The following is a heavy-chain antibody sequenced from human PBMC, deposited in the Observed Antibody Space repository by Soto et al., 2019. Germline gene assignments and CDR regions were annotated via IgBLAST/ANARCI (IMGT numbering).Heavy chain of an antibody. V-gene: IGHV4-34*01. Sequence: PSETLSLTCAVYGGSFSGYYWSWIRQPPGKGLEWIGEINHSGSTNYNPSLKSRVTISVDTSKNQFSLKLSSVTAADTAVYYCARVKGITMVRGPPSHFDPWGQGTLVTVSS. J-gene: IGHJ5*02. CDR1: GGSFSGYY. D-gene: IGHD3-10*01. CDR3: ARVKGITMVRGPPSHFDP. CDR2: INHSGST.